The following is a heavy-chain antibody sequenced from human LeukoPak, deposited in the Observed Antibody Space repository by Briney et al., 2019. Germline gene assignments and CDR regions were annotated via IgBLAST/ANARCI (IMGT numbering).Heavy chain of an antibody. Sequence: KPSETLSLTCVVYGGSFSGYYWSWIRQPPGKGLEWIGEINHSGSTSYNPSLKSRVTISVDTSKNQFSLKLSSVTAADTAVYYSARLLIAVAGRGYFDYWGQGTLVTVSS. V-gene: IGHV4-34*01. CDR2: INHSGST. CDR1: GGSFSGYY. D-gene: IGHD6-19*01. J-gene: IGHJ4*02. CDR3: ARLLIAVAGRGYFDY.